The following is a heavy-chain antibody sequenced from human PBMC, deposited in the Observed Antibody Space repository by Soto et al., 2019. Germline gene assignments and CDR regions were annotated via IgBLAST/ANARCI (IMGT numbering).Heavy chain of an antibody. J-gene: IGHJ6*01. Sequence: AARNVCYNASGYTVTRYDSNCVRQATGQGLEWMGWMNPNSGNTGYAQKFQGRVTMTRNTSISTAYMELSSLRSEDTAVYYCASSGGDALYLDVCGQGRTVTLFS. V-gene: IGHV1-8*01. CDR2: MNPNSGNT. CDR1: GYTVTRYD. CDR3: ASSGGDALYLDV. D-gene: IGHD3-16*01.